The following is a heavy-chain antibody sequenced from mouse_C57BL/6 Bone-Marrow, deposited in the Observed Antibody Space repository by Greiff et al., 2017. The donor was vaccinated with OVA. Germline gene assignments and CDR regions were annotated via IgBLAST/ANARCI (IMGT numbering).Heavy chain of an antibody. J-gene: IGHJ1*03. CDR2: IYPRSGNT. V-gene: IGHV1-81*01. Sequence: VQLQESGAELARPGASVKLSCKASGYTFTSYGISWVKQRTGQGLEWIGEIYPRSGNTYYNEKFKGKATLTADKSSSTAYMELRSLTSEDSAVEFCARVDYDGSSVYWYFDVWGTGTTVTVSS. D-gene: IGHD1-1*01. CDR1: GYTFTSYG. CDR3: ARVDYDGSSVYWYFDV.